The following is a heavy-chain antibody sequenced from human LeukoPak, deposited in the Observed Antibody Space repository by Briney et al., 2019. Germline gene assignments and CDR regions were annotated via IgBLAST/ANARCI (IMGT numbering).Heavy chain of an antibody. Sequence: GGSLRLSCAASGFTFSSYWMSWVRQAPGKGLEWVANIKQDGSEKYYVDSVKGRFTISRDNSKNTLYLQMNSLRAEDTAVYYCAKDSPGQRALVRGVIITGGYFDYWGQGTLVTVSS. V-gene: IGHV3-7*01. J-gene: IGHJ4*02. D-gene: IGHD3-10*01. CDR2: IKQDGSEK. CDR1: GFTFSSYW. CDR3: AKDSPGQRALVRGVIITGGYFDY.